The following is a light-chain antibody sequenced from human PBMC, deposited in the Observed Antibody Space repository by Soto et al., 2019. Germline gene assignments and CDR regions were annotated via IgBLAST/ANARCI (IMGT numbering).Light chain of an antibody. CDR2: GAS. Sequence: IVMTQSPATLSVSPGERATLSCRASQSVSSDLAWYQHKPGQAPRLLIYGASTRATDIPARFSGSGSGTEFTLTISSLQSEDFAVYYCQQYGSSLLTFGGGTKVDIK. CDR1: QSVSSD. V-gene: IGKV3-15*01. CDR3: QQYGSSLLT. J-gene: IGKJ4*01.